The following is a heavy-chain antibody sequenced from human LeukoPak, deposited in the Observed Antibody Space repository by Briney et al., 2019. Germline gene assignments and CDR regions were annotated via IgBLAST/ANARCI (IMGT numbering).Heavy chain of an antibody. CDR2: ISSSGSTI. J-gene: IGHJ5*02. CDR3: ARAGYSYYDFWSGYEKGT. CDR1: GFTFSSYE. V-gene: IGHV3-48*03. D-gene: IGHD3-3*01. Sequence: GGSLRLSCAASGFTFSSYEMNWVRQAPGKGLEWVSYISSSGSTIYYADSVKGRFTISRDNAKNSLYLQMSSLRAEDTAVYYCARAGYSYYDFWSGYEKGTWGQGTLVTVSS.